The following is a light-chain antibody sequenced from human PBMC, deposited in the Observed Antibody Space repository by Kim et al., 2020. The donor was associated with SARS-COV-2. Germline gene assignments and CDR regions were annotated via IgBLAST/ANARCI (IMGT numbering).Light chain of an antibody. CDR2: GAS. Sequence: NLAWYQQKPGQAPRLLIYGASTRGTGIPDRFSGGGSGTEFSLTISSLQSEDFAVYYCQQYYDWPPITFGQGTRLEIK. CDR3: QQYYDWPPIT. J-gene: IGKJ5*01. CDR1: N. V-gene: IGKV3-15*01.